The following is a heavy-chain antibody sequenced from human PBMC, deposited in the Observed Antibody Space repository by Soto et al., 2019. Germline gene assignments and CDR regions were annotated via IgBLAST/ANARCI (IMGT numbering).Heavy chain of an antibody. J-gene: IGHJ3*02. CDR3: ARLVITTVDPMASDI. D-gene: IGHD3-10*01. CDR1: GYSVSSSDYY. CDR2: MYYTGNK. V-gene: IGHV4-39*01. Sequence: SETLSLTCSVSGYSVSSSDYYWDWIRQPPGKGLEWIGAMYYTGNKNYNPSLESRVTMSVDTSKNQFSLKLSSLRPDDTALYYCARLVITTVDPMASDIWGQGTKVTVSS.